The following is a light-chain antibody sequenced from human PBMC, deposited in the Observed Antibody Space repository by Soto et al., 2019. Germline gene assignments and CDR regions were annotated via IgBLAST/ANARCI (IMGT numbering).Light chain of an antibody. Sequence: EIVLTQSPATPSLSPGESGTLSCQASQSVSSYLAWYQQKPGQAPRLLIYDASNRATGIPARFSGSGSGTDFTLTISSLEPEDSAVYYCQQRSNWPPTFGQGTKVDI. J-gene: IGKJ1*01. CDR1: QSVSSY. CDR2: DAS. V-gene: IGKV3-11*01. CDR3: QQRSNWPPT.